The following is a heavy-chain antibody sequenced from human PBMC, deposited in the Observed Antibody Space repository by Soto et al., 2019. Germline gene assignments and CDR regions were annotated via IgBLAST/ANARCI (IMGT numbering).Heavy chain of an antibody. J-gene: IGHJ1*01. V-gene: IGHV3-23*01. CDR1: GGPFSRGGYY. D-gene: IGHD4-17*01. CDR2: IVHSGGTT. Sequence: ETLSLTCTVSGGPFSRGGYYWSWIRQAPGKGLEWVSSIVHSGGTTYYTDSVKGLFTISRDNSKNTLYLQMNSLRAEDTAIFYCAKAPVPDYGAFGSCVFQLWGQGTLVTVSS. CDR3: AKAPVPDYGAFGSCVFQL.